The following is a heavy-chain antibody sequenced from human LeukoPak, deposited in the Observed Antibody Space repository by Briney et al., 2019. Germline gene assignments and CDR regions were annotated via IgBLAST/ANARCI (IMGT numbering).Heavy chain of an antibody. J-gene: IGHJ3*02. CDR3: AKDRVGYCSSTSCFHDAFDI. CDR1: GFTFSGYS. D-gene: IGHD2-2*01. Sequence: GGSLRLSCAASGFTFSGYSMSWVRQAPGKGLEWVSAISGSGGSTYYADPVKGRFTISRDNSKNTLYLQMNSMRAEDTAVYYCAKDRVGYCSSTSCFHDAFDIWGQGTMVTVSS. CDR2: ISGSGGST. V-gene: IGHV3-23*01.